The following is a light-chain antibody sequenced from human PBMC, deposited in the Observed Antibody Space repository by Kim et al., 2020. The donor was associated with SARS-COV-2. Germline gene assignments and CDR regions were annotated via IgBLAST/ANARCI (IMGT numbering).Light chain of an antibody. Sequence: SYELTQPPSVSVAPGKTARITCGGNNIGSKSVHWYQQKPGQAPVLVIYYDTDRPSGIPERVSGFNSGNTATLTISSVEAGDGADYYCQVWDFSSNQVIFGGGTQLTVL. CDR1: NIGSKS. CDR3: QVWDFSSNQVI. J-gene: IGLJ2*01. CDR2: YDT. V-gene: IGLV3-21*04.